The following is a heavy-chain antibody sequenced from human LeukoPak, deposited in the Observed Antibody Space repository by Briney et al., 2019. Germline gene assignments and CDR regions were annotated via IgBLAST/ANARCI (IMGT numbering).Heavy chain of an antibody. J-gene: IGHJ4*02. D-gene: IGHD3-22*01. CDR3: AKSYYYDSSGYYSHFDY. V-gene: IGHV3-23*01. Sequence: PGGSLRLSCAASGFTFSSYAMSWVRQAPGKGLEWVSAISGSGGSTYYADSVKGRFTTSRDNSKNTLYLQMNSLRAEDTAVYYCAKSYYYDSSGYYSHFDYWGQGTLVTVSS. CDR2: ISGSGGST. CDR1: GFTFSSYA.